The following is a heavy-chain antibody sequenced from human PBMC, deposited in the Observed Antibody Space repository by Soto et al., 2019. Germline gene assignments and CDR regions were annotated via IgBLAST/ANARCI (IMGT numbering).Heavy chain of an antibody. CDR3: ARQTGHPQWWFDL. CDR2: MYFSGKS. Sequence: SETLSLTCTVSGAPLTTFCSYWTWIRQRPGMGLEWLGYMYFSGKSYYDPSLESRLNISGDYSKNQFSLSLSSVTAADTALYCCARQTGHPQWWFDLWGQGLQVTVSS. J-gene: IGHJ5*02. CDR1: GAPLTTFCSY. V-gene: IGHV4-31*03. D-gene: IGHD3-9*01.